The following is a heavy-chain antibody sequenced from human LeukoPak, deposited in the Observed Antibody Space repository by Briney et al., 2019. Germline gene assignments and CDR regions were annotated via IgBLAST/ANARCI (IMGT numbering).Heavy chain of an antibody. D-gene: IGHD6-13*01. Sequence: ASVKVSCKASGYTFTSYGISWVRQAPGQGLEWMGWISAYNGNTNYAQKLQGRVTMTTDTSTSTAYMELRSLRSHDTAVYYCARDLGIAAAGTPDYWGQGTLVTVSS. CDR3: ARDLGIAAAGTPDY. J-gene: IGHJ4*02. CDR2: ISAYNGNT. V-gene: IGHV1-18*01. CDR1: GYTFTSYG.